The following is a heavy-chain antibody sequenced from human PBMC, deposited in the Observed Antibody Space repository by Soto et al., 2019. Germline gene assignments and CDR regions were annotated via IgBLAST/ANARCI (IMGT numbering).Heavy chain of an antibody. CDR1: GDSINGENYY. D-gene: IGHD2-2*01. V-gene: IGHV4-31*03. CDR2: FYNRGDT. Sequence: QVQLQESGPGLVKPSQTLSLTCTVSGDSINGENYYWSWVRQLPGKGLEWIGYFYNRGDTYSNPSRWGRVASSVDASNNQFSRKLTSVTAADTAVYYCARGPDVAVEPAAPYYFDFWGQGAQVTVSS. J-gene: IGHJ4*02. CDR3: ARGPDVAVEPAAPYYFDF.